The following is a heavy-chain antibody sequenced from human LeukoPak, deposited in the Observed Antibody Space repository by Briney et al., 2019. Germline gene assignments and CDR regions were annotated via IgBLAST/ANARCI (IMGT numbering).Heavy chain of an antibody. CDR3: ARVVAGPGDYYYGMDV. CDR2: IYYSGST. V-gene: IGHV4-59*12. Sequence: SETLSLTCTVSGGSISSYYWSWIRQPPGKGLEWIGYIYYSGSTYYNPSLKSRVTISVDTSKNQFSLKLSSVTAADTAVYYCARVVAGPGDYYYGMDVWGQGTTVTVSS. J-gene: IGHJ6*02. D-gene: IGHD2-15*01. CDR1: GGSISSYY.